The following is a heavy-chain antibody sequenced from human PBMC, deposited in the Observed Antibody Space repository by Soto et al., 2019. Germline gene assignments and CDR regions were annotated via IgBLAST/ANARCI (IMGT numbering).Heavy chain of an antibody. Sequence: PGGSLRLSCTASGFTFGDYTMHCVRQAPGKGLEWVGFIRSKTYGGTTEYAASVKGRFTISRDGSKTIAYLQMNSLKTEDTAVYYCTREDSWSGYTNYYYGMDVWGQGTTVTVSS. CDR1: GFTFGDYT. V-gene: IGHV3-49*04. J-gene: IGHJ6*02. CDR3: TREDSWSGYTNYYYGMDV. D-gene: IGHD3-3*01. CDR2: IRSKTYGGTT.